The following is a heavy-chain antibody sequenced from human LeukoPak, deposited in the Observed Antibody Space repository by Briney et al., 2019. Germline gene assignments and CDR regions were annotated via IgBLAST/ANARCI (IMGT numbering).Heavy chain of an antibody. Sequence: GGSLRLSCAASGFTFSSYWMHWVRQVPGKGLVWVSRINGDGSSSIYADSVKGRFTSSRDNAKNTLYLQMNGLRVEDTSIYYCARDGGGGPLGAFDIWGQGTIVTVSS. D-gene: IGHD3-10*01. CDR3: ARDGGGGPLGAFDI. J-gene: IGHJ3*02. V-gene: IGHV3-74*01. CDR2: INGDGSSS. CDR1: GFTFSSYW.